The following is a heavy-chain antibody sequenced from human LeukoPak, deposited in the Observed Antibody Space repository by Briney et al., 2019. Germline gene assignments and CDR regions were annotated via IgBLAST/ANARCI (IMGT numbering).Heavy chain of an antibody. Sequence: RASVKVSCKASGYTFSNYGINWVRQAPGQGPEWMGWISVYNGNTNYAQNLQDRVTLTTDTSTSTAHMELRGLRSDDTAVYYCARTAPGTSLGGYYYYMDAWGKGTTITVSS. D-gene: IGHD1/OR15-1a*01. J-gene: IGHJ6*03. CDR2: ISVYNGNT. CDR1: GYTFSNYG. V-gene: IGHV1-18*04. CDR3: ARTAPGTSLGGYYYYMDA.